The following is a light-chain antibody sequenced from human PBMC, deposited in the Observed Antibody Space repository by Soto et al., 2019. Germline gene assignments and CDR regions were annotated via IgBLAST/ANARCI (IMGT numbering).Light chain of an antibody. J-gene: IGKJ3*01. CDR1: QSLLHSNGYNY. CDR2: LGS. Sequence: IVMTQSPLSLPVTPGEPASISCRSSQSLLHSNGYNYLDWYLQRPGQSPQLLFFLGSSRASGVHHRCSGSGSSTHFTLKISRVAAEDVGIFYCMQALQTPPIFGHWTEVHIK. CDR3: MQALQTPPI. V-gene: IGKV2-28*01.